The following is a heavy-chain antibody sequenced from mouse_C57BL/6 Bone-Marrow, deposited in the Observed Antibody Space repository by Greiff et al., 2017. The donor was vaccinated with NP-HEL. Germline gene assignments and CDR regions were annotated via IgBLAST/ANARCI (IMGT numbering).Heavy chain of an antibody. CDR1: GYTFTSYW. CDR3: ARYYYGSRGWYFDV. V-gene: IGHV1-72*01. CDR2: IDPNSGGT. J-gene: IGHJ1*03. D-gene: IGHD1-1*01. Sequence: QVQLQQPGADLVKPGASVKLSCKASGYTFTSYWMHWVKQRPGRGLEWIGRIDPNSGGTKLNEKFKTKATLTVDKPSSTAYMQLSSLTSEDSAVYYCARYYYGSRGWYFDVWGTGTTVTVSS.